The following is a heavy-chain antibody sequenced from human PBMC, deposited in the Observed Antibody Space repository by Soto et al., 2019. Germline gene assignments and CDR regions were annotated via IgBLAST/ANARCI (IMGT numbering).Heavy chain of an antibody. CDR3: AGGGAGSGPFTWELPDH. V-gene: IGHV1-45*02. J-gene: IGHJ4*02. D-gene: IGHD1-26*01. Sequence: QMQLVQSGAEVQKTGSSVTVSCKALGNTFTYRYLHWVRQAPGQALERMGWITPFSGDVHYAQKFQERVTITRDRSINTAYMQMSSLRSEDTAMYFCAGGGAGSGPFTWELPDHWGQGTLVTVSS. CDR2: ITPFSGDV. CDR1: GNTFTYRY.